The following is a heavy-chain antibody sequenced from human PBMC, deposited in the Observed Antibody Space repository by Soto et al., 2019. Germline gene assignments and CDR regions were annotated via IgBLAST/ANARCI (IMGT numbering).Heavy chain of an antibody. J-gene: IGHJ5*02. D-gene: IGHD5-18*01. CDR3: AHKLDTADWFGP. CDR1: GFSLRNGGVG. Sequence: QITLRESGPPLVKSTQTLTLTCTFSGFSLRNGGVGVGWIRQPPGKALEWVALIYWNDDKRYSPSLKSRLTITKDTSKNQVVLTMTNVDPVDTATYYCAHKLDTADWFGPWGQGTPVTVSS. V-gene: IGHV2-5*01. CDR2: IYWNDDK.